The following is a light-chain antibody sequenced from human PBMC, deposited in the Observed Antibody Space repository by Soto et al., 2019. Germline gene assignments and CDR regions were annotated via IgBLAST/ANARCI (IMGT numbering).Light chain of an antibody. J-gene: IGKJ2*01. CDR2: EVS. V-gene: IGKV2D-29*01. Sequence: DIVMTQTPLSLSVTPGQPASISCKSSQSLQHSDGRTYLYWYLQKPGQPPQLLIYEVSNRFSGVXDXSXXSGSRTEFTLKISRVEAEDVGVYYCMESIQLPPSYTFGQGTKLEIK. CDR1: QSLQHSDGRTY. CDR3: MESIQLPPSYT.